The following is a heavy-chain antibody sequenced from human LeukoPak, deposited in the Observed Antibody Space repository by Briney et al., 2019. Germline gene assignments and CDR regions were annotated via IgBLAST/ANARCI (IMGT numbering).Heavy chain of an antibody. J-gene: IGHJ4*02. CDR1: GDSVSINIAS. CDR3: AKGRDGYNDY. Sequence: SQTLSLTCAISGDSVSINIASWNWIRQSPSRGLEWLGRTYYRSKWLNDYALSVKSRITINPDTSKNQFSLQLTSVTPEDTAVYYCAKGRDGYNDYWGQGTLVTVSS. V-gene: IGHV6-1*01. D-gene: IGHD5-24*01. CDR2: TYYRSKWLN.